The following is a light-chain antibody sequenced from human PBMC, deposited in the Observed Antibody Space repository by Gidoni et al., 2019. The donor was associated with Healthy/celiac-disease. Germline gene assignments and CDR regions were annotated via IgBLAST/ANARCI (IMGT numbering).Light chain of an antibody. CDR2: KAS. Sequence: RVTITCRASQSISSWLAWYQQKPGKAPKLLIYKASSLESGVPSRFSGSGSGIEFTLTISSLQPDDFATYYCQQYNSYSGYTFGQGTKLEIK. CDR3: QQYNSYSGYT. CDR1: QSISSW. V-gene: IGKV1-5*03. J-gene: IGKJ2*01.